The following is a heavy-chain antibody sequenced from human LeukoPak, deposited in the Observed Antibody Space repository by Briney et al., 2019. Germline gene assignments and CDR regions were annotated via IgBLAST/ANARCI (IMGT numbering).Heavy chain of an antibody. J-gene: IGHJ3*02. D-gene: IGHD3-22*01. Sequence: SETLSLTCTVSGGSISSYYWSWIRQPPGKGLEWIGYIYYSGSTNYNPSLKSRVTISVDTSKNQFSLKLSSVTAADTAVYYCARGSYYYDSSGYYRFGAFDIWGQGTMVTVSS. V-gene: IGHV4-59*01. CDR1: GGSISSYY. CDR2: IYYSGST. CDR3: ARGSYYYDSSGYYRFGAFDI.